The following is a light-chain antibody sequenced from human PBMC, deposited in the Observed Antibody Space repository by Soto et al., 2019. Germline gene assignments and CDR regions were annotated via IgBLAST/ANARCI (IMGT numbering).Light chain of an antibody. J-gene: IGKJ3*01. CDR2: KAS. CDR1: QSISSW. Sequence: DIQMTQSPSTLSASVGDRVTITCRASQSISSWLAWYQQKPGKAPTLLIYKASSLESGVPSKFSGSGSGTEFTLTISSLQPDDFATYYCQHYNSYPFTFGPGTKVDIK. V-gene: IGKV1-5*03. CDR3: QHYNSYPFT.